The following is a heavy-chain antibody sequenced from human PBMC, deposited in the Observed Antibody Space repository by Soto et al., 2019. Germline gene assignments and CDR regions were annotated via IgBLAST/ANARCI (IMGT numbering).Heavy chain of an antibody. CDR1: GFTFSSYW. J-gene: IGHJ4*02. D-gene: IGHD7-27*01. Sequence: GGSLRLSCAASGFTFSSYWMSWVRQAPGKGLEWVSNIKQDGSEKYYVDSVKGRFTISRDNAKNSLYLQMNSLRAEDTAVYYCARFVSSHLGIGDNAFDYWGQGTLVTVSS. V-gene: IGHV3-7*01. CDR2: IKQDGSEK. CDR3: ARFVSSHLGIGDNAFDY.